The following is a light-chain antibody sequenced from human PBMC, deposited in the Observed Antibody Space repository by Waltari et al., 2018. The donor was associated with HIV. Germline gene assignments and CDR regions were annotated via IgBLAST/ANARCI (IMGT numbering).Light chain of an antibody. CDR2: EVS. V-gene: IGLV2-8*01. CDR1: SSDVGGYNY. J-gene: IGLJ3*02. Sequence: QSALTQPPSASGSPGQSVTISCTGTSSDVGGYNYVSWYQHHPGKAPKLMIYEVSKLPSGVPDRFSGSKSGSTASLTVSGLQAEDEADYYCSSYAGSNNRWVFGGGTKLTAL. CDR3: SSYAGSNNRWV.